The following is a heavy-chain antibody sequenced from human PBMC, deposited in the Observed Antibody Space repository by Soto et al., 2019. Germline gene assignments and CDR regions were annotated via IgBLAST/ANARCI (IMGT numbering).Heavy chain of an antibody. Sequence: GGSLRLSCAASGFTFSRYWIHWGRQGPAKGLVWVSRVNPDGTTTTYADSVKGRFTISRDNAKNTVSLQMNSLRAEYSAVYYCARGASDTPMASDYWGQGTLVTVSS. D-gene: IGHD3-10*01. J-gene: IGHJ4*02. V-gene: IGHV3-74*01. CDR1: GFTFSRYW. CDR3: ARGASDTPMASDY. CDR2: VNPDGTTT.